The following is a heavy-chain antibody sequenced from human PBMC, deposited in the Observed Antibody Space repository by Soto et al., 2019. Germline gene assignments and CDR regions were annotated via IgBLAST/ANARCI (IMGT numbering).Heavy chain of an antibody. Sequence: GGSLRLSCAASGFTFSSYAMSWVRQAPGKGLEWVSAISGSGGSPYYADSVKGRLPNSRDNSKNMRYLQMNSLRAEDTAVYYCAKEGYSGYETPFDYWGQGTLVTVSS. CDR1: GFTFSSYA. D-gene: IGHD5-12*01. CDR3: AKEGYSGYETPFDY. V-gene: IGHV3-23*01. CDR2: ISGSGGSP. J-gene: IGHJ4*02.